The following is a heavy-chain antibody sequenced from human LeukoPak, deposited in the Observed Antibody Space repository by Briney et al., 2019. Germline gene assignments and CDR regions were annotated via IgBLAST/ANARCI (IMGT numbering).Heavy chain of an antibody. Sequence: PGGSLRLSCAASGFSFSIYGMQWVRQAPDKGLEWVTYISYNGGKIHYSDSVKGRFTISRDNSKNTLYLQMNSLRAEDTAVYYFAKVAGNIYYFDYWGQGALVTVSS. J-gene: IGHJ4*02. V-gene: IGHV3-30*02. CDR1: GFSFSIYG. D-gene: IGHD4-23*01. CDR3: AKVAGNIYYFDY. CDR2: ISYNGGKI.